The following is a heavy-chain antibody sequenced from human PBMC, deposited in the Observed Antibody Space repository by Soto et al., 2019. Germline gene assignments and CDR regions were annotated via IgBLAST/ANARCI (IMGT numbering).Heavy chain of an antibody. Sequence: QVHLVQSGAEVKKPGASVKVSCKGSGYAFSTDGITWVRQAPGQGLEWMGWISAHNGNTNYAQKLQGRVTVTRDTSTSTSYMELRSLRSDDPAVYYCARGRYWDYWGQGALVNVSS. J-gene: IGHJ4*02. CDR3: ARGRYWDY. CDR2: ISAHNGNT. D-gene: IGHD2-8*02. V-gene: IGHV1-18*01. CDR1: GYAFSTDG.